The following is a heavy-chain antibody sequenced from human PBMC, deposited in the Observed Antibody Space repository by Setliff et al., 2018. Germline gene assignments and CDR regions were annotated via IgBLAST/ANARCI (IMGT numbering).Heavy chain of an antibody. J-gene: IGHJ6*03. D-gene: IGHD6-19*01. CDR1: GGSISSYY. Sequence: SEPLSLTCTVPGGSISSYYWSWIRQPAGKGLEWIGHIYIGGSANYNPSLKSRVTMSIDTSKNQFSLKLNSVTAADMAVYYCAREQWLDPPGYYYMDVWAKGTTVTVSS. V-gene: IGHV4-4*07. CDR2: IYIGGSA. CDR3: AREQWLDPPGYYYMDV.